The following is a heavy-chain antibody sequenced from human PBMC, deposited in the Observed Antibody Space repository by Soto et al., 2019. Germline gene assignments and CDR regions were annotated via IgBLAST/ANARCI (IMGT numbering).Heavy chain of an antibody. CDR3: PKDRARYCGGGSCYSIFDY. CDR2: ISYDGSNK. CDR1: GFTFSTYG. Sequence: QVQLVESGGGVVQPGRSLRLSCEAPGFTFSTYGMHGVRQAPGKGLEGWAVISYDGSNKYYADSVKGRFTISRDNSKSTLYLQMNSLRAEDTAVYYCPKDRARYCGGGSCYSIFDYWGQGTLVTVSS. V-gene: IGHV3-30*18. D-gene: IGHD2-15*01. J-gene: IGHJ4*02.